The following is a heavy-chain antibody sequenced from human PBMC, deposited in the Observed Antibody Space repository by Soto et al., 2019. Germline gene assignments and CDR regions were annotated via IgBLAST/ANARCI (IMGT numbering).Heavy chain of an antibody. D-gene: IGHD3-10*01. Sequence: SETLSLTCTVSGGSISSYYWSWIRQPPGKGLEWIGSIYNNGGTHYNPSLKSRVTISVDTSKTQFSLKLSSVTAADTAVYYCAGYIAGSMIDYWGQGSLVTVSS. J-gene: IGHJ4*02. CDR2: IYNNGGT. V-gene: IGHV4-59*05. CDR1: GGSISSYY. CDR3: AGYIAGSMIDY.